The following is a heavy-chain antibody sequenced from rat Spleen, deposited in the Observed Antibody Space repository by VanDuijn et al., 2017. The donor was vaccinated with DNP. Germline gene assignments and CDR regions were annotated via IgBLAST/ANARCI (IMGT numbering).Heavy chain of an antibody. D-gene: IGHD5-1*01. CDR3: ARFVANWDVMDA. Sequence: EVQLQESGPGLVKPSQSLSLTCSVTGYSITSNYWAWIRKFPGNKMEWMGYISYSGSTGYNPSLKSRISITRDTSKNQFFLQLNSVTTEDTATYYCARFVANWDVMDAWGQGASVTVSS. V-gene: IGHV3-1*01. CDR2: ISYSGST. CDR1: GYSITSNY. J-gene: IGHJ4*01.